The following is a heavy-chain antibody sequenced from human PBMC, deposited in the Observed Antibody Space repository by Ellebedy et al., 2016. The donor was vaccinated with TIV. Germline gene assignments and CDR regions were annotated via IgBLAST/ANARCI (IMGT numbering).Heavy chain of an antibody. CDR2: VSYDGSSN. D-gene: IGHD1-1*01. CDR1: GFTFSSYA. Sequence: GGSLRLSCAASGFTFSSYAMHWVRQAPGKGLEWVALVSYDGSSNYYADSVKGRFTISRDNSKNTLSLQMNSLRGEDSAVYYCARDAVQWYFNGVGVWGQGTTVTVSS. V-gene: IGHV3-30*03. CDR3: ARDAVQWYFNGVGV. J-gene: IGHJ6*02.